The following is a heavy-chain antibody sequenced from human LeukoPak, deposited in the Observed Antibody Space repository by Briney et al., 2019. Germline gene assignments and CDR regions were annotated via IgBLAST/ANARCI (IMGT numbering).Heavy chain of an antibody. CDR1: GSTFTSYW. D-gene: IGHD1-26*01. CDR2: IYPGDSDT. V-gene: IGHV5-51*01. Sequence: AGESLKISCQGSGSTFTSYWIGWVRQLPGKGLEWMGIIYPGDSDTRYSPSFQGQVTISADKSISTAYLQWSSLKASDTTMYYCARHLVRRELLSDYWGQGTLVTVSS. J-gene: IGHJ4*02. CDR3: ARHLVRRELLSDY.